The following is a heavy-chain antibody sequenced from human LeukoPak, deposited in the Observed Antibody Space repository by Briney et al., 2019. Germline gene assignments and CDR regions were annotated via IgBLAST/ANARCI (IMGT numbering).Heavy chain of an antibody. CDR2: SRSKANSYTT. J-gene: IGHJ4*02. CDR1: GFTFSDHY. Sequence: GGSLRLSCAASGFTFSDHYMDWVRQAPGKGLEWVGRSRSKANSYTTEYAASVEGRFTISRDDSKNSMFLHMNNLKTEDTAMYYCATSVVPATPFDYWGQGTLVTVSS. D-gene: IGHD2-21*02. V-gene: IGHV3-72*01. CDR3: ATSVVPATPFDY.